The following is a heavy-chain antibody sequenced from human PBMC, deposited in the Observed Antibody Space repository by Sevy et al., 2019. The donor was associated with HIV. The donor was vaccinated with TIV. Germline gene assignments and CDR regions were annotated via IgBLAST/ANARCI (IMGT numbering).Heavy chain of an antibody. CDR3: AKRKGYDALDGAFDI. V-gene: IGHV3-23*01. Sequence: GGSLRLSCAASGFTFSSYAMSWVRQAPGKGLEWVSAISGSGGSTYYADSVKGRFTISRDNTKKTLYLQMNSLRAEDTVVYYCAKRKGYDALDGAFDIWGQGTMVTVSS. CDR2: ISGSGGST. D-gene: IGHD3-3*01. CDR1: GFTFSSYA. J-gene: IGHJ3*02.